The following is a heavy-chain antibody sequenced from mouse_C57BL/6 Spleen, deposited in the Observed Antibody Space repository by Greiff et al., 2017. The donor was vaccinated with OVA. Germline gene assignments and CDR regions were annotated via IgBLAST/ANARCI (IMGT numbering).Heavy chain of an antibody. CDR2: IDPSDSYT. J-gene: IGHJ3*01. Sequence: QVQLQQPGAELVMPGASVKLSCKASGYTFTSYWMHWVKQRPGQGLEWIGEIDPSDSYTNYNQKFKDKSTLTVDKSSSTAYMQLSSLTSEDSAVYYCAGSARPGFDYWGQGTLVTVSA. CDR1: GYTFTSYW. V-gene: IGHV1-69*01. CDR3: AGSARPGFDY.